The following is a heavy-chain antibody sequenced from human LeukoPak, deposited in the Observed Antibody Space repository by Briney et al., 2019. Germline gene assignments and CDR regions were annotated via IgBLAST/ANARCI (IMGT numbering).Heavy chain of an antibody. CDR1: GYTFTGYY. Sequence: GASVKVSCKASGYTFTGYYMHWVRQAPGQGLEWMGWINPNSGGTNYAQKFQGRVTMTRDTSISTAYMELSRLRSGDTAVYYCASEGGGGSYYLDYWGQGTLVTVSS. CDR2: INPNSGGT. V-gene: IGHV1-2*02. CDR3: ASEGGGGSYYLDY. D-gene: IGHD1-26*01. J-gene: IGHJ4*02.